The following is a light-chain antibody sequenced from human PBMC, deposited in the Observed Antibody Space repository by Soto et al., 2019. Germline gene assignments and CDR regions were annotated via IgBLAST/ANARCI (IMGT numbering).Light chain of an antibody. J-gene: IGKJ1*01. Sequence: DIPMTQSPSILSASVGDRVTITCRASQSISSWLAWYQQKPGKAPKLLIYKASSLESGVPSRFSGSGSGTEFTLTISILQPDDFATYYCQQYNSYSWTFGQGTKVEIK. CDR1: QSISSW. V-gene: IGKV1-5*03. CDR3: QQYNSYSWT. CDR2: KAS.